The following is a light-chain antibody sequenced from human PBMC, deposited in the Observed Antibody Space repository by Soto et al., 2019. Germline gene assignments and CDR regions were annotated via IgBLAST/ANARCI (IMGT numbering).Light chain of an antibody. CDR3: RAFTGTTYV. V-gene: IGLV2-14*03. CDR2: DVS. Sequence: QSALTQPASVSGSPGQSITISCTGTSSDVGGNKYVSWYQHYPGKAPKLMICDVSNRPSGVSNRFSGSKSGNTASLTISGLHADEDADYYCRAFTGTTYVFGTGTKLTVL. CDR1: SSDVGGNKY. J-gene: IGLJ1*01.